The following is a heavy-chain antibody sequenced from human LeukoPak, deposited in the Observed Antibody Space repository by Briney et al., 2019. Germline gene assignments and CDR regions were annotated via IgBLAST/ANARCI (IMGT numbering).Heavy chain of an antibody. V-gene: IGHV1-18*01. CDR2: ISAYNGNT. CDR1: GYTFTSYG. D-gene: IGHD1-1*01. CDR3: ARDSSRVPRPDY. J-gene: IGHJ4*02. Sequence: ASVRVSCKASGYTFTSYGISWVRQAPGQGLEWMGWISAYNGNTNYAQKLQGRVTMTTDTSTSTAYVELRSLRSDDTAVYYCARDSSRVPRPDYWGQGTLVTVSS.